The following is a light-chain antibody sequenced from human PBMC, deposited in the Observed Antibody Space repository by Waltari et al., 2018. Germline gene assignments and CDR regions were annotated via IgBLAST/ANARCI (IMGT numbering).Light chain of an antibody. CDR2: KAS. V-gene: IGKV1-5*03. J-gene: IGKJ2*01. Sequence: DIQMTQSPSTLSASLGDRVTLTCRASRSIRTWLAWYKQKLGKAPKLLIYKASTLEGGVPSRFSGSGSETEFTLTITSLQPDDFATYYCQQYYTYPYTFGQGTKLEIK. CDR3: QQYYTYPYT. CDR1: RSIRTW.